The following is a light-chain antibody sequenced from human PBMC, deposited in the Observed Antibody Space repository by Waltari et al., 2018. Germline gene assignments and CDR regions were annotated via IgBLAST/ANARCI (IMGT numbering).Light chain of an antibody. V-gene: IGKV1-6*01. CDR2: EGS. CDR1: QGIRND. J-gene: IGKJ1*01. CDR3: LQDYSYPWT. Sequence: SVGDRVTITCRASQGIRNDVGWYHQRPGRAPILLIYEGSTLQSGVPSRFSGSGSGTGFTLTISSLQPEDSGTYYCLQDYSYPWTFGQGTKVEIK.